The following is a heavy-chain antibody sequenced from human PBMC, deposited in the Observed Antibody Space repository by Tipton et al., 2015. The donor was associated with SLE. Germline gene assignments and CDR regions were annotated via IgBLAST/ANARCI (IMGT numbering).Heavy chain of an antibody. CDR3: GRARVGMGYVFDV. CDR1: GGSIGASGYY. Sequence: LRLSCIVSGGSIGASGYYWGWIRQPPGKGLEWIGTIHYGDRHYYNPSLKSRVTISLDTSKNEFSLELTSVTAADTAVYYCGRARVGMGYVFDVWGQGTMVTVSS. V-gene: IGHV4-39*07. CDR2: IHYGDRH. D-gene: IGHD5-24*01. J-gene: IGHJ3*01.